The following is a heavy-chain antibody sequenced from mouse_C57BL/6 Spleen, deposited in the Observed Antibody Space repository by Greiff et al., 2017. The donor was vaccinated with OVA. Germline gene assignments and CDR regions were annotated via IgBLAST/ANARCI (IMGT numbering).Heavy chain of an antibody. Sequence: EVKLMESAGGLVQPGSSMKLSCTASGFTFSDYYMAWVRQVPEKGLEWVANINYDGSSTYYLDSLKSRFIISRDNAKNILYLQMSSLKSEDTATYYCARGGGYDVYYAMDYWGQGTSGTVSS. CDR2: INYDGSST. CDR1: GFTFSDYY. V-gene: IGHV5-16*01. D-gene: IGHD2-2*01. J-gene: IGHJ4*01. CDR3: ARGGGYDVYYAMDY.